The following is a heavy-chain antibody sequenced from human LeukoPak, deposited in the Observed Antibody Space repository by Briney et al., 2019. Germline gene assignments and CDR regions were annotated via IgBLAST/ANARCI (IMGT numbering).Heavy chain of an antibody. CDR2: INHSGST. CDR3: ARGFGRYYGSGSYLDY. V-gene: IGHV4-34*01. CDR1: GGSFSGYY. J-gene: IGHJ4*02. Sequence: SETLSLTCAVYGGSFSGYYWSWIRQPPGKGLEWIGEINHSGSTNYNPSLKSRVTISVDTSKNQFSLKLSSVTAADTAVYYCARGFGRYYGSGSYLDYWGQGTLVTVSS. D-gene: IGHD3-10*01.